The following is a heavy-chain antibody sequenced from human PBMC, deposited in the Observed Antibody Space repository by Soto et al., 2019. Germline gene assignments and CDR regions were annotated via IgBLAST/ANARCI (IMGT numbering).Heavy chain of an antibody. CDR3: TRSGAPVAGNTGTKTNFDY. CDR2: VRSKANSYAT. Sequence: LRLSCAASGFTFSGSAMHWVRQASGKELEWVGRVRSKANSYATAYAASVKGRFTISRDDSKNTAYLQMNSLKTEDTAVYYCTRSGAPVAGNTGTKTNFDYWGQGTLVTVSS. J-gene: IGHJ4*02. CDR1: GFTFSGSA. V-gene: IGHV3-73*01. D-gene: IGHD6-19*01.